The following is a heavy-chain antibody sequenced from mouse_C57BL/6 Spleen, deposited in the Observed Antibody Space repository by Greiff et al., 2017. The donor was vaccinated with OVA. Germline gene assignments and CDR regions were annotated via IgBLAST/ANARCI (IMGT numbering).Heavy chain of an antibody. CDR2: INPGSGGT. Sequence: QVQLQQSGAELVRPGTSVKVSCKASGYAFTNYLIEWVKQRPGQGLEWIGVINPGSGGTNYNEKFKGKATLTADKSSSTAYMQLSSLTSEDSAVYCCARSDYGKGYWGQGTTLTVSS. D-gene: IGHD2-1*01. CDR1: GYAFTNYL. V-gene: IGHV1-54*01. J-gene: IGHJ2*01. CDR3: ARSDYGKGY.